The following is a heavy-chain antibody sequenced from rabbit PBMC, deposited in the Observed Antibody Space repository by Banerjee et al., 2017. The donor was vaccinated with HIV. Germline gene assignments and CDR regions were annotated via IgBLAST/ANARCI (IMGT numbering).Heavy chain of an antibody. Sequence: QSLEESGGDLVKPGASLTLTCTASGFDFSTNTMCWVRQAPGKGLEWIACIGTGSGSTYYASWAKGRFTISKTSSTTVALQMTSLTAADTATYFCARDLAGVTGWNFGLWGPGTLVTVS. CDR1: GFDFSTNT. V-gene: IGHV1S40*01. CDR3: ARDLAGVTGWNFGL. J-gene: IGHJ4*01. CDR2: IGTGSGST. D-gene: IGHD4-1*01.